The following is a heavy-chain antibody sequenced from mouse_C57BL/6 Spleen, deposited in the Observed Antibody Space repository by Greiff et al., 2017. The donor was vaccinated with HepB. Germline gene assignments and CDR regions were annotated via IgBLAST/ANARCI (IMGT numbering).Heavy chain of an antibody. CDR1: GYAFSSYW. J-gene: IGHJ4*01. Sequence: VQLQQSGAELVKPGASVKISCKASGYAFSSYWMNWVKQSPGKGLEWIGQIYPGAGDTNYNGKFKGKATLTADKSSSTAYMQLSSLTSEDSAVYFCARRAYSNYAMDYWGQGTSVTVSS. CDR3: ARRAYSNYAMDY. D-gene: IGHD2-5*01. V-gene: IGHV1-80*01. CDR2: IYPGAGDT.